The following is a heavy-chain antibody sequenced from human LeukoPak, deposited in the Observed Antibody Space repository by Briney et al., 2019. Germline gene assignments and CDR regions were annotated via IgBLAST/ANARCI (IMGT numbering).Heavy chain of an antibody. Sequence: GGSLRLSCAASGFTSNNAYMSWVRQAPGKGLEWVSAISGSGGSTYYADSVKGRFTISRDNSKNTLYLQMNSLRAEDTAVYYCAKEALCGGSCYPFSLYYYYYYGMDVWGQGTTVTVSS. CDR1: GFTSNNAY. D-gene: IGHD2-15*01. V-gene: IGHV3-23*01. CDR2: ISGSGGST. J-gene: IGHJ6*02. CDR3: AKEALCGGSCYPFSLYYYYYYGMDV.